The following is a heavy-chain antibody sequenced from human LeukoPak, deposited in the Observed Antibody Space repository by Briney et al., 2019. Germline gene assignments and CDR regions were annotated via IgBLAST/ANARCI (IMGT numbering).Heavy chain of an antibody. V-gene: IGHV3-21*01. Sequence: GGSLRLSCAASGFTFSSYSMNWVRQAPGKGLEWVSSISSSSSYIYYADSVKGRLTISRDNAKNSLYLQMNSLRAEDTAVYYCARDGPDSSSSLSDYWGQGTLVTVSS. D-gene: IGHD6-6*01. J-gene: IGHJ4*02. CDR1: GFTFSSYS. CDR3: ARDGPDSSSSLSDY. CDR2: ISSSSSYI.